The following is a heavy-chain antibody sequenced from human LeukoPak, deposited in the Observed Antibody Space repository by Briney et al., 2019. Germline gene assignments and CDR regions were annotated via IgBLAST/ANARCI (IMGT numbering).Heavy chain of an antibody. Sequence: SETLSLTCTVSGGSISSYYWSWIRQPPGKGLEWIGYIYYSGSTNYNPSLKSRVTISVDTSKNQFSLKLSSVTAADTAVYYCARWHSSSWYYFDYWGQGTLVTVSS. V-gene: IGHV4-59*01. CDR3: ARWHSSSWYYFDY. CDR2: IYYSGST. CDR1: GGSISSYY. J-gene: IGHJ4*02. D-gene: IGHD6-13*01.